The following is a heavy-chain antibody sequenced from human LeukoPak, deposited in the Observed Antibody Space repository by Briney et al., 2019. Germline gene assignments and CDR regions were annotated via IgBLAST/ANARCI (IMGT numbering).Heavy chain of an antibody. CDR3: AAAVAGRGGYFDY. Sequence: GGSLRLSCAASGFTFSSFRMIWVRHAPGKGLVWVSYISSSSSTIYYAGAVTGRFTISRDTAKNSLYMQMNCVRAEDTAVYCCAAAVAGRGGYFDYWGQRTLVTVSS. J-gene: IGHJ4*02. D-gene: IGHD6-19*01. V-gene: IGHV3-48*01. CDR2: ISSSSSTI. CDR1: GFTFSSFR.